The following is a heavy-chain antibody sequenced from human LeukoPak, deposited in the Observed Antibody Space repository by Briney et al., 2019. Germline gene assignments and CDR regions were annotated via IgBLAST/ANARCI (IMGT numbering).Heavy chain of an antibody. CDR3: ARLWFGELLPAAAIDI. CDR2: IYYSGST. D-gene: IGHD3-10*01. CDR1: GGSISSYY. J-gene: IGHJ3*02. Sequence: SETLSLTCTVSGGSISSYYWSWIRQPPGKGLEWIGYIYYSGSTNYNPSLKSRVTISVDTSKNQFSLKLSSVTAADTAVYYCARLWFGELLPAAAIDIWGQGTMVTVSS. V-gene: IGHV4-59*01.